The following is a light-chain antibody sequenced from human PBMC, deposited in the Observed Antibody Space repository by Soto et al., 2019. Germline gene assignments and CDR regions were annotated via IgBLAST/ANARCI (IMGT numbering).Light chain of an antibody. CDR3: QQYTNWPYT. J-gene: IGKJ2*01. Sequence: EIVMTQSPATLSLSPGERATLSCRASQSVSSNLAWYRQKPGQAPTLLIYRTSTRATGIPDRFSGSGSGTEFTLTISSLQSEDFAFYYCQQYTNWPYTFGQGTKLEIK. V-gene: IGKV3-15*01. CDR2: RTS. CDR1: QSVSSN.